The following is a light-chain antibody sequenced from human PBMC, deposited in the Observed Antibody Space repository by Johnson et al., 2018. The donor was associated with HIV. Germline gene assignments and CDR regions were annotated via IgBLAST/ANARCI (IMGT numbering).Light chain of an antibody. CDR2: ENN. J-gene: IGLJ1*01. Sequence: QAVLTQPPSVSAAPGQTVTISCSGSSSNVGSSYVSWYQQLPRTAPKLLIYENNKRPSGIPDRFSGSKSGTSATLGITGLQTGGEADYYCGTWDSSLDAYVFGTGTKVAVL. V-gene: IGLV1-51*02. CDR1: SSNVGSSY. CDR3: GTWDSSLDAYV.